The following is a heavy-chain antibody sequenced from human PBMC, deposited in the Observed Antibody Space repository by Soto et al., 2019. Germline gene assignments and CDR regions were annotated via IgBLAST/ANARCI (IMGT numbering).Heavy chain of an antibody. J-gene: IGHJ5*02. V-gene: IGHV4-31*03. D-gene: IGHD1-26*01. CDR2: IYYSGST. Sequence: QVQLQESGPGLVKPSQTLSLTCTVSGGSISSGGYYWSWIRQHPGKGLEWIGYIYYSGSTYYNPSLKSRVTISVDTSKNQFSLKLSSVTAADTAVYYCARERRSGSYLSFSPNWFDPWGQGTLVTVSS. CDR3: ARERRSGSYLSFSPNWFDP. CDR1: GGSISSGGYY.